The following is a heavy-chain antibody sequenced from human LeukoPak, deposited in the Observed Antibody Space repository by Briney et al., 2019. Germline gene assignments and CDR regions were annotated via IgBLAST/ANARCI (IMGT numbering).Heavy chain of an antibody. D-gene: IGHD2-15*01. CDR1: GFTFSSYG. J-gene: IGHJ4*02. V-gene: IGHV3-33*01. CDR2: IWYDGSNK. Sequence: GGSLRLSCAASGFTFSSYGMHWVRQAPGKGLEWVAVIWYDGSNKYYADSVKGRFTISRDNSKNTLYLQMNSLRAEDTAVYYCARDRRRYCSGGSCYSFDYWGQGTLVTVSS. CDR3: ARDRRRYCSGGSCYSFDY.